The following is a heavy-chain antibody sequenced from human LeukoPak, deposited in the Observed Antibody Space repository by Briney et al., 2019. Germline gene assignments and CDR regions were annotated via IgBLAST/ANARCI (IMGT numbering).Heavy chain of an antibody. CDR3: ATPYDSSGYDAFDI. CDR2: IIPILGIA. Sequence: ASVKVSFKASGGTFSSYAISWVRQAPGQGLEWMGRIIPILGIANYAQKFQGRVTITADKSTSTAYMELSSLRSEDTAVYYCATPYDSSGYDAFDIWGQGTMVTVSS. CDR1: GGTFSSYA. D-gene: IGHD3-22*01. V-gene: IGHV1-69*04. J-gene: IGHJ3*02.